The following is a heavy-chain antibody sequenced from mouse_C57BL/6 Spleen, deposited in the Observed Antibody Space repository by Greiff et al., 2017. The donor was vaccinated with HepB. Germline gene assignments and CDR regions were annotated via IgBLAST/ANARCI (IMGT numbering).Heavy chain of an antibody. D-gene: IGHD1-1*01. CDR2: IRLKSDNYAT. V-gene: IGHV6-3*01. CDR3: TVITTIWYFDV. CDR1: GFTFSNYW. J-gene: IGHJ1*03. Sequence: EVKLVESGGGLVQPGGSMKLSCVASGFTFSNYWMNWVRQSPEKGLEWVAQIRLKSDNYATHYAESVKGRFTISRDDSKSSVYLQMNNLRAEDTGIYYCTVITTIWYFDVWGTGTTVTVSS.